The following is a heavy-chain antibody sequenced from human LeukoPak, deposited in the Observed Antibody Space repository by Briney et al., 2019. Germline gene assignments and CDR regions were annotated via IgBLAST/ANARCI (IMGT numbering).Heavy chain of an antibody. V-gene: IGHV4-30-4*01. D-gene: IGHD5-18*01. Sequence: SETLSLTCTVSGASISSGDYYWSWIRQPPGKGLEWIVDIYYSGSTYYNPSLKSRVTISVDTSKNQFSLKLSSVTAADTAVYYCARDRADTAMVNSYFDYWGQGTLVTVSS. CDR2: IYYSGST. J-gene: IGHJ4*02. CDR3: ARDRADTAMVNSYFDY. CDR1: GASISSGDYY.